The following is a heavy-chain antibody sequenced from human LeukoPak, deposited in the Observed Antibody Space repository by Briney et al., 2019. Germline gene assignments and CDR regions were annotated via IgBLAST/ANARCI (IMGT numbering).Heavy chain of an antibody. D-gene: IGHD1-26*01. Sequence: PGGSLRLSCAASGFTFSSYAMSWVRQAPGKGLEWVSAISGSGGSTYYADSVKGRFTISRDNSKNTLYLQMNSLRAEDTAVHYCAKWTGAPRNNWFDPWGQGTLVTVSS. CDR1: GFTFSSYA. J-gene: IGHJ5*02. V-gene: IGHV3-23*01. CDR3: AKWTGAPRNNWFDP. CDR2: ISGSGGST.